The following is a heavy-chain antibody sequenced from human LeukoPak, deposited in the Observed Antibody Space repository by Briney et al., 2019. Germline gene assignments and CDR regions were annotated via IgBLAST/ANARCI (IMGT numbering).Heavy chain of an antibody. J-gene: IGHJ4*02. CDR2: IYYSGST. V-gene: IGHV4-59*01. CDR1: GGSISNYY. CDR3: ASHYGSGSYYPLGY. Sequence: PSETLSLTCTVSGGSISNYYWSWTRQPPGKGLEWIGYIYYSGSTNYNPSLKSRVTISVDTSKNQFSLRLNSVTAADTAVYYCASHYGSGSYYPLGYWGQGTLVTVSS. D-gene: IGHD3-10*01.